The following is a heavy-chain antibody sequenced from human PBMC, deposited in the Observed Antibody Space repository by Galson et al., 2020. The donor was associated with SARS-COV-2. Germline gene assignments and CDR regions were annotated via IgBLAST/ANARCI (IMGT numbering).Heavy chain of an antibody. V-gene: IGHV2-5*02. Sequence: SGPTLVKPTQTLTLTCTFSGFSLSTSGVGGGWIRHPPGKALEWLALLYRDDDKRYSPSLKSRLTITEDTSKNQVVLTVTNMDPVDTATYYSAHRPPLGYCSSTSCYAPFDPWGQGTLVTVSS. J-gene: IGHJ5*02. CDR2: LYRDDDK. D-gene: IGHD2-2*01. CDR1: GFSLSTSGVG. CDR3: AHRPPLGYCSSTSCYAPFDP.